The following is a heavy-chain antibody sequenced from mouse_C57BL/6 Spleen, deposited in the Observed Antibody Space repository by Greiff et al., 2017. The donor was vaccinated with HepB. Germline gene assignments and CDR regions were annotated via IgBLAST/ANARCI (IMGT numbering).Heavy chain of an antibody. D-gene: IGHD2-10*01. V-gene: IGHV1-64*01. Sequence: VQLQQPGAELVKPGASVKLSCKASGYTFTSYWMHWVKQRPGQGLEWIGMIHPNSGSTNYNEKFKSKATLTVDKSSSTAYMQLSSLTSEDSAVYYCARSYYGKWYFDVWGTGTTVTVSS. CDR3: ARSYYGKWYFDV. CDR1: GYTFTSYW. CDR2: IHPNSGST. J-gene: IGHJ1*03.